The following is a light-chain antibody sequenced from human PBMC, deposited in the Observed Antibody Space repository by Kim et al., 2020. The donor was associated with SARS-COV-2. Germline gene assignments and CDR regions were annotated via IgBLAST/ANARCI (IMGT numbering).Light chain of an antibody. J-gene: IGKJ1*01. CDR2: RAS. CDR3: QQYNDWPRT. Sequence: ETVMTQSPATLSVSPGETAALSCRASQSVSSSLAWYQQKPGQPVRLLIYRASTRATGIPARFSGGGSGTEFTLTISSLQSEDFAVYYCQQYNDWPRTFGQGTKVDIK. V-gene: IGKV3-15*01. CDR1: QSVSSS.